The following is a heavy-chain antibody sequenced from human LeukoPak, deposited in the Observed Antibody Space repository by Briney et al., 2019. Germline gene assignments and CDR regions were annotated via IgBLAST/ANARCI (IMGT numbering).Heavy chain of an antibody. CDR2: IKQDGSEK. CDR3: ARDPRIQLWSVRGVSYYYYYMDV. J-gene: IGHJ6*03. V-gene: IGHV3-7*01. D-gene: IGHD5-18*01. Sequence: GGSLRLSCAASGFTFSSYSMNWVRQAPGKGLEWVANIKQDGSEKNYVDSVKGRFTISRDNAKNSLYLQMNSLRAEDTAVYYCARDPRIQLWSVRGVSYYYYYMDVWGIGSTVTVSS. CDR1: GFTFSSYS.